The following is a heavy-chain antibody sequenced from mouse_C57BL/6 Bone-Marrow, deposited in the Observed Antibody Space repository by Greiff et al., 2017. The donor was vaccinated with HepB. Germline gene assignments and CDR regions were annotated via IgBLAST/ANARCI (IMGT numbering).Heavy chain of an antibody. CDR3: ARSTSSGYRDY. J-gene: IGHJ2*01. CDR1: GYAFSSSW. D-gene: IGHD3-2*02. V-gene: IGHV1-82*01. Sequence: QVQLQQSGPELVKPGASVKISCKASGYAFSSSWMNWVKQRPGKGLEWIGRIYPGDGDTNYNGKFKGKATLTADKSSSTAYMQLSSLTSEDSAVYFCARSTSSGYRDYWGQGTTLTVSS. CDR2: IYPGDGDT.